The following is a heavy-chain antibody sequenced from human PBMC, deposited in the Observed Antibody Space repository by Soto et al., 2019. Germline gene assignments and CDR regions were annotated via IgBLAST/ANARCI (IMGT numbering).Heavy chain of an antibody. D-gene: IGHD1-7*01. CDR3: ARPSDYNWNYAH. V-gene: IGHV4-39*01. CDR2: IYYTGRT. Sequence: KASETLSLTCTVTGGSISGSNYYWGWIRQPPGKGLEWIGTIYYTGRTYYNPSVKSRVAISVDTSKNQFSLELSSVTAADTAVYYCARPSDYNWNYAHWGQGALVTVSS. J-gene: IGHJ4*02. CDR1: GGSISGSNYY.